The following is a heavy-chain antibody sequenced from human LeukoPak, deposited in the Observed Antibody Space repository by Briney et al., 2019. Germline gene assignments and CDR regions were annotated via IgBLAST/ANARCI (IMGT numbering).Heavy chain of an antibody. D-gene: IGHD3-10*01. CDR2: ISYNGGSA. CDR1: GFTFSNYA. CDR3: ARARSYGSGSPHFGY. J-gene: IGHJ4*02. Sequence: GGSLRLSCVASGFTFSNYAVNWVRQAPGKGLEWVSCISYNGGSAHYANSVKGRFTISRDNAKNSLYLQMNSLRAEDTAVYFCARARSYGSGSPHFGYWGQGTLVTVSS. V-gene: IGHV3-20*04.